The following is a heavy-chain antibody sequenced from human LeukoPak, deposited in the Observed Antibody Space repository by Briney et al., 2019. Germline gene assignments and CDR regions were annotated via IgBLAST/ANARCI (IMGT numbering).Heavy chain of an antibody. V-gene: IGHV1-2*02. CDR3: ARVGLVVRGVTNFRFDP. D-gene: IGHD3-10*01. J-gene: IGHJ5*02. Sequence: ASVKVSCKASGYTFTGYYIHWVRQAPGQGLEWMGWINPNSGGTNYAQKFQGRVTMTRDTSISTAYMELSRLRSDDTAVYYCARVGLVVRGVTNFRFDPWGQGTLVTVSS. CDR1: GYTFTGYY. CDR2: INPNSGGT.